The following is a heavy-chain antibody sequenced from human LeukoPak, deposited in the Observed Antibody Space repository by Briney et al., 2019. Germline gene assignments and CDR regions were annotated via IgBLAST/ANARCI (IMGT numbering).Heavy chain of an antibody. J-gene: IGHJ5*02. D-gene: IGHD3-10*01. V-gene: IGHV3-64D*06. CDR3: VKDQNYYGWFDP. Sequence: GGSLRLSCSASGFTFSTYAMHWVRQAPGKGLEYVSAISSNGGSTYYADSVKGRFTISSDNSKNTLYLQMSSLRAEDTAVYYCVKDQNYYGWFDPWGQGTLVTVSS. CDR2: ISSNGGST. CDR1: GFTFSTYA.